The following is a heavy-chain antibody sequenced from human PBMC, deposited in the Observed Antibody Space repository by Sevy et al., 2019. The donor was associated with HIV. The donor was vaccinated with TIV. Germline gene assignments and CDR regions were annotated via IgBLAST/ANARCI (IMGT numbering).Heavy chain of an antibody. J-gene: IGHJ4*02. D-gene: IGHD3-10*01. CDR2: IYYSGST. V-gene: IGHV4-39*01. CDR3: ARLGRGEILYYFDY. CDR1: GGSISSSSYY. Sequence: SETLSLTCTVSGGSISSSSYYWGWIRQPPGKGLEWIGNIYYSGSTYYNPSLKSRVTLSVDTSKNQFSLKLGSVTAADTAVYYCARLGRGEILYYFDYWGQGSLVTVSS.